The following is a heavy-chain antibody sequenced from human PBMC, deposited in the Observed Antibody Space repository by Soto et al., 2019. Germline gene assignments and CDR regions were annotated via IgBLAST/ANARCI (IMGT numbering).Heavy chain of an antibody. D-gene: IGHD6-13*01. J-gene: IGHJ4*02. CDR1: GGSISSGGYY. CDR2: IYYSGST. CDR3: ARVSVGSSWFYFDY. Sequence: SETLSLTCTVSGGSISSGGYYWSWIRQHPGKGLEWIGYIYYSGSTYYNPSLKSRVTISVDTSKNQFSLKLSSVTAADTAVYYCARVSVGSSWFYFDYWGQGTLVTVSS. V-gene: IGHV4-31*03.